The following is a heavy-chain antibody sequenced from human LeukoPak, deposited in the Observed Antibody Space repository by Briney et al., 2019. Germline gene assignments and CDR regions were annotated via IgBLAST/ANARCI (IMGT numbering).Heavy chain of an antibody. Sequence: GGSPRLSCAASGFTFSSYAMSWVRQAPGKGLEWVSAISGSGGSTYYADSVKGRFTISRDNSKNTLYLQMNSLRAEDTAVYYCAKRSEYCSSTSCYGDYWGQGTLVTVSS. V-gene: IGHV3-23*01. CDR1: GFTFSSYA. CDR2: ISGSGGST. D-gene: IGHD2-2*01. CDR3: AKRSEYCSSTSCYGDY. J-gene: IGHJ4*02.